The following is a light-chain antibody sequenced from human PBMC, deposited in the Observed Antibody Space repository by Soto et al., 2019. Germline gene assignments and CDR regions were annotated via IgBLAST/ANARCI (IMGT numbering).Light chain of an antibody. CDR1: STDIGAYNF. V-gene: IGLV2-14*03. Sequence: QSALTQPASVSGSLGQSITISCTGTSTDIGAYNFVSWYQQHSGKAPKVIIYDVTNRPSGISDRFSGSKSDYTASLTISGLQTEDEAVYFCSSYSTTATLNVIFGGGTKVTVL. J-gene: IGLJ2*01. CDR2: DVT. CDR3: SSYSTTATLNVI.